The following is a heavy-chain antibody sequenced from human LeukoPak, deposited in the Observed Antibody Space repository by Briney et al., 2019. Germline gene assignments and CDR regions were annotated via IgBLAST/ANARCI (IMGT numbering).Heavy chain of an antibody. Sequence: GGSLRLSCEASGFIFRDYNMQWVRQAPGKGREWLSCIYSSSSTIYYPDSVKGRFAISRDNAKNSLFLQMYSLRAEDTALYYCARGDSSSSMNRFDPWGQGTLVTVSS. CDR3: ARGDSSSSMNRFDP. D-gene: IGHD6-13*01. CDR1: GFIFRDYN. J-gene: IGHJ5*02. CDR2: IYSSSSTI. V-gene: IGHV3-48*04.